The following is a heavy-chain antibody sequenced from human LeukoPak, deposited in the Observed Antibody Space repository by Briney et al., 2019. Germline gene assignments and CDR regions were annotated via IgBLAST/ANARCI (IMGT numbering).Heavy chain of an antibody. Sequence: SVKVSCKASGGTFSSYTISWVRQAPGQGLEWMGRIIPILGIANYAQKFQGRVTITADKSTSTAYMELSSLRSEDTAVYYCASRSGYDNQFDYWGQRTLVTVSS. V-gene: IGHV1-69*02. J-gene: IGHJ4*02. CDR3: ASRSGYDNQFDY. D-gene: IGHD5-12*01. CDR2: IIPILGIA. CDR1: GGTFSSYT.